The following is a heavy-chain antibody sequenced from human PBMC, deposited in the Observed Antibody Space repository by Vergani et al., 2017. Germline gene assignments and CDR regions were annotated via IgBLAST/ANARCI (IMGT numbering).Heavy chain of an antibody. Sequence: QVQLQQWGAGVVKPSGTLSLTCAVFGESFSSFYWSWIRQPPGKGLEWIGSIYHSGSTYYNPSLKSRVTISVDTSKNQFSLKLSSVTAADTAVYYCARQAYDILTGYCFDYWGQGTLVTVSS. CDR1: GESFSSFY. V-gene: IGHV4-34*02. J-gene: IGHJ4*02. D-gene: IGHD3-9*01. CDR2: IYHSGST. CDR3: ARQAYDILTGYCFDY.